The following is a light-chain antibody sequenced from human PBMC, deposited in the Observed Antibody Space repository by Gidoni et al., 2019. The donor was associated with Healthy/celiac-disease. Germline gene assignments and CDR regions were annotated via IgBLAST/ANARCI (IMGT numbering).Light chain of an antibody. Sequence: DIKMTQSPSTLSASVGDRVTITCRASQSISTWLAWYQQKPGKAPKRLIYEASSLESGGPSRFSGSRSVTEFTLTISSLQPDDFATYCCQQYNSYSGTFGQGTKLEIK. J-gene: IGKJ2*01. CDR2: EAS. CDR1: QSISTW. V-gene: IGKV1-5*03. CDR3: QQYNSYSGT.